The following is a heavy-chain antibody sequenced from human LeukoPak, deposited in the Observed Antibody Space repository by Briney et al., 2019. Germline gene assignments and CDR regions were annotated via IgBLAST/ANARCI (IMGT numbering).Heavy chain of an antibody. CDR1: GGTFSSYA. CDR2: IIPIFSTA. V-gene: IGHV1-69*13. J-gene: IGHJ6*02. D-gene: IGHD1-7*01. Sequence: GASVKVSCKASGGTFSSYAISWVRQAPGQGLEWMGGIIPIFSTANYAQKFQGRVTITADESTSTAYMELSSLRSEDTAVYYCARVGGTKNYYYYYGMDVWGQGTTVTVSS. CDR3: ARVGGTKNYYYYYGMDV.